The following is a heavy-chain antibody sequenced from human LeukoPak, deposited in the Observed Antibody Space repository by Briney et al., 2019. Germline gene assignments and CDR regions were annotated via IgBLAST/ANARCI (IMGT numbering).Heavy chain of an antibody. CDR3: ARDLARGGPHARLNYYMDV. D-gene: IGHD3-16*01. V-gene: IGHV3-20*01. CDR2: INWNGGSP. CDR1: GFTFGDCG. Sequence: GGSLRLSCEASGFTFGDCGMSWVRQAPGKGLEWVSGINWNGGSPRYADSVKGRFTISRDNAKNSLYLQMNSLRAEDTALYHCARDLARGGPHARLNYYMDVWGKGTTVTVSS. J-gene: IGHJ6*03.